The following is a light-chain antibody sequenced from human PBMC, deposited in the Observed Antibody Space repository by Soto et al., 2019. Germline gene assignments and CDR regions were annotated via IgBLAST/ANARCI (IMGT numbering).Light chain of an antibody. Sequence: TLSLSPGERATLSCRASQSVGNNLAWYRQKSGQAPKLLIYGASTRATGIPARFSGSGSGTEFTLTIDSLQSDDFAVYLCQQYRNWPLTFGGGTKVDIK. V-gene: IGKV3-15*01. CDR3: QQYRNWPLT. CDR1: QSVGNN. CDR2: GAS. J-gene: IGKJ4*01.